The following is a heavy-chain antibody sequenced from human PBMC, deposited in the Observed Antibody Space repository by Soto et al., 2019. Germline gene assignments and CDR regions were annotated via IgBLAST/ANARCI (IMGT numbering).Heavy chain of an antibody. CDR1: GFTFSSYA. J-gene: IGHJ4*02. D-gene: IGHD2-2*01. CDR3: ARDTSNSFDY. V-gene: IGHV3-23*01. Sequence: EVQLLESGGGLVQPGGSLRLSCVTSGFTFSSYAMSWVRQAPGKGLEWVSGVSGSGRTTDYGDSVKGRFSISRDNSKNTLYLQMNSLRAEDTAVYYCARDTSNSFDYWGQGTLVTVSS. CDR2: VSGSGRTT.